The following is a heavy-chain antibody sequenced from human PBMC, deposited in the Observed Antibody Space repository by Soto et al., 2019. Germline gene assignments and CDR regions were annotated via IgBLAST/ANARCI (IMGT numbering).Heavy chain of an antibody. CDR3: ARDIAVAGTTAVDY. Sequence: ASVKVSCKASGYTFTSYAMHWVRQAPGQRLEWMGWINAGNGNTKYSQKFQGRVTITRDTSASTAYMELSSLRSEDTAVYYCARDIAVAGTTAVDYWGQGTLVTVS. D-gene: IGHD6-19*01. J-gene: IGHJ4*02. V-gene: IGHV1-3*01. CDR2: INAGNGNT. CDR1: GYTFTSYA.